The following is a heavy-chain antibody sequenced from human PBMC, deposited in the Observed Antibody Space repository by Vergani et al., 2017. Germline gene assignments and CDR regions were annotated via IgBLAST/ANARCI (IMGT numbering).Heavy chain of an antibody. Sequence: EVQVLESGGGLVQPGGSLRLSCAASGFTFSSYAMSWVRQAPGKGLEWVSAISGSGSRTYFADSVKGRFTISRDNSKNTLYLQMNSLRVEDTAVYFCSYGMDVWGQGTTVTVSS. V-gene: IGHV3-23*01. CDR2: ISGSGSRT. CDR3: SYGMDV. CDR1: GFTFSSYA. J-gene: IGHJ6*02.